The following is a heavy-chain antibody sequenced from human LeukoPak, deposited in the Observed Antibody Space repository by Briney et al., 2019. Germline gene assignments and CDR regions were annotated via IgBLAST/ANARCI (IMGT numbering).Heavy chain of an antibody. V-gene: IGHV3-23*01. CDR2: ISGSGGRGGNT. J-gene: IGHJ4*02. Sequence: GRSLRLSCAASGFTFSSYAMSWVRQAPGKGLEWVSGISGSGGRGGNTYYADSVKGRFTISRDNSKNTLYLQMYSLRAEDTAVYYCARRAGAYSHPYDYWGQGTLVTVSS. D-gene: IGHD4/OR15-4a*01. CDR3: ARRAGAYSHPYDY. CDR1: GFTFSSYA.